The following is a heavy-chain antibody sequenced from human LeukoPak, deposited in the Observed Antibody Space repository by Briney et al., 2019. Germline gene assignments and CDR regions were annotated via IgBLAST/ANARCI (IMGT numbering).Heavy chain of an antibody. J-gene: IGHJ4*02. CDR3: ARTGLSRWSLQTYFDS. CDR1: GYTFTSYD. Sequence: ASVKVSCKASGYTFTSYDINWVRQATGQGLEWMGWMNPNSGNTGYAQKFQGRVTMTRNTSISTAYMELSSLRSEDTAVYFCARTGLSRWSLQTYFDSWGQGTLVIVSS. CDR2: MNPNSGNT. D-gene: IGHD4-23*01. V-gene: IGHV1-8*01.